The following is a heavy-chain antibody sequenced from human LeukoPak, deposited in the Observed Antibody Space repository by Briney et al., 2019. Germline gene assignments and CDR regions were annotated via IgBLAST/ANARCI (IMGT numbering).Heavy chain of an antibody. J-gene: IGHJ4*02. Sequence: PSETLSLTCAVSGGSISSSNWWSWVRQPPGKGLEWIGEIYHSGSTNYNPSLKSRVTISVDTSKNQFSLKLTSVTAADTAVYYCAREYDYGDGDYWGQGTLVTVSS. CDR3: AREYDYGDGDY. D-gene: IGHD4-17*01. V-gene: IGHV4-4*02. CDR1: GGSISSSNW. CDR2: IYHSGST.